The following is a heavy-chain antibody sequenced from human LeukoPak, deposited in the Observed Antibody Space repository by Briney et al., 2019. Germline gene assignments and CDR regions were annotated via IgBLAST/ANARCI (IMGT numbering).Heavy chain of an antibody. CDR3: ARESGSSSWYRGQYYFDY. D-gene: IGHD6-13*01. J-gene: IGHJ4*02. CDR2: IDSSSSTI. CDR1: GFPFITYN. V-gene: IGHV3-48*01. Sequence: GGSLRLSCAVSGFPFITYNMNWVRQAPGKGLEWVSYIDSSSSTIYYADSVKGRFTVSRDNAKNSLDLQMNSLRAEDTAVYYCARESGSSSWYRGQYYFDYWGQGTLVTVSS.